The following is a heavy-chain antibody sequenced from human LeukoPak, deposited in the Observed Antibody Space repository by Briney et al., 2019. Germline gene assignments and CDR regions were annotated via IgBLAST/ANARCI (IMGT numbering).Heavy chain of an antibody. D-gene: IGHD5-18*01. CDR1: GFTFDDYG. Sequence: GGSLRLSCAASGFTFDDYGMSWVRQAPGKGLEWVSGINWNGGSTGYADSVKGRFTISRDNSKNSLYLQMNSLRNDDTALYYCAKDTEGYTYGYYYYGMDVWGQGTTVTVSS. CDR3: AKDTEGYTYGYYYYGMDV. CDR2: INWNGGST. V-gene: IGHV3-20*04. J-gene: IGHJ6*02.